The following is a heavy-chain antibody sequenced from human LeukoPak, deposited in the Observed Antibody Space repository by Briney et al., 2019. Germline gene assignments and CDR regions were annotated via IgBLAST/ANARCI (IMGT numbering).Heavy chain of an antibody. Sequence: GGSLRLSCAASGFTFSSYSMTWVRQAPGKGLEWVSSISSSSSYIYYADSVKGRFTISRDNAKNSLYLQMNSLRAEDTAVYYCASQRDWFDPWGQGTLVTVSS. D-gene: IGHD1-1*01. J-gene: IGHJ5*02. CDR1: GFTFSSYS. V-gene: IGHV3-21*01. CDR2: ISSSSSYI. CDR3: ASQRDWFDP.